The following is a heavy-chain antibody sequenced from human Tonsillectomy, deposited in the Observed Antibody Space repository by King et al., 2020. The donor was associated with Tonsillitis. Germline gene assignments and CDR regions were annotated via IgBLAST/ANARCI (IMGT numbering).Heavy chain of an antibody. J-gene: IGHJ4*02. D-gene: IGHD3-16*01. CDR1: RFTFSIYS. Sequence: VQLVESGGGVVQPERSLRLSCAASRFTFSIYSMHWVRQAPGKGLEWVAVISYDGSNKYYADSVKGRFTISRENSKNTLYLQMNSLRAEDTAVYYCARGDYDYVWGSLDYWGQGTLVTVSS. CDR3: ARGDYDYVWGSLDY. V-gene: IGHV3-30*01. CDR2: ISYDGSNK.